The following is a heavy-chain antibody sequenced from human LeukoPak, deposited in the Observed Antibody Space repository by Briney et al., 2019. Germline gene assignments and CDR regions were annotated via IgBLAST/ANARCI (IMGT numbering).Heavy chain of an antibody. Sequence: PPETLSLTCTVSGGSITNYYWSWIRQPPGKGLEWIGYIYYSGSTNYNPSLKSRVTISVDTSTNQFSLKLSSVTAADTAVYFCARGGRLLGKFDYWGQGTLVTVSS. CDR2: IYYSGST. CDR1: GGSITNYY. J-gene: IGHJ4*02. V-gene: IGHV4-59*01. D-gene: IGHD3-22*01. CDR3: ARGGRLLGKFDY.